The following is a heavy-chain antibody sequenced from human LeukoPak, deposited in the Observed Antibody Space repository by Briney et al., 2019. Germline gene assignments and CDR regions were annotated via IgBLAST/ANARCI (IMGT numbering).Heavy chain of an antibody. CDR2: IYSSGST. CDR3: ARVYTGSSWDYYYYMDV. D-gene: IGHD6-13*01. V-gene: IGHV4-4*07. J-gene: IGHJ6*03. Sequence: SETLSLTCTVSGGSISTYYWSWIRQPAGKGLEWIGHIYSSGSTNYNPSLKSRVTMSVDTSKNQFSLRLSSVTAADTAVYYCARVYTGSSWDYYYYMDVWGKGTTVTVSS. CDR1: GGSISTYY.